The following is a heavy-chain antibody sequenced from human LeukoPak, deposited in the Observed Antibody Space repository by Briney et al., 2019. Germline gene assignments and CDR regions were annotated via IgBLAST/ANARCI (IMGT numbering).Heavy chain of an antibody. V-gene: IGHV3-23*01. J-gene: IGHJ4*02. CDR3: AKGRGYEHLDY. CDR1: GFTFSSYA. CDR2: ISGSGGST. D-gene: IGHD5-12*01. Sequence: GSLRLSCAASGFTFSSYAMSWVRPAPGKGLEWVSAISGSGGSTYYVDSVKGRFTISRDNSKNTLYLQMNSLRAEDTAVYYCAKGRGYEHLDYWGQGTLVTVSS.